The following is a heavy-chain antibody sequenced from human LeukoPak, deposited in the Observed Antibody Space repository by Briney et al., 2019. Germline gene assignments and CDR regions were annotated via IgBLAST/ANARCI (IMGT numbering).Heavy chain of an antibody. CDR1: GFTFSSYG. CDR3: ARAFGLTDY. J-gene: IGHJ4*02. Sequence: PGRSLRLSCAASGFTFSSYGMHWVRQAPGKGLEWVAVISYDGSNKYYADSVKGRFTISRDNAKNSLYLQMNSLRDEDTAVYYCARAFGLTDYWGQGTLVTVSS. CDR2: ISYDGSNK. D-gene: IGHD3/OR15-3a*01. V-gene: IGHV3-30*03.